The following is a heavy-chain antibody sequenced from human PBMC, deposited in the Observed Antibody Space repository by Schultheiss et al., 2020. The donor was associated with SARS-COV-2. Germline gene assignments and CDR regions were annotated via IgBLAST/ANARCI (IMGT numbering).Heavy chain of an antibody. CDR3: ARDGVFTIFGVVTATSSYGMDV. V-gene: IGHV3-15*01. Sequence: GGSLRLSCAASGFTVSSNYMSWVRQAPGKGLEWVGRIKSKTDGGTTDYAAPVKGRFTISRDDSKNTLYLQMNSLKTEDTAVYYCARDGVFTIFGVVTATSSYGMDVWGQGTTVTVSS. CDR1: GFTVSSNY. J-gene: IGHJ6*02. CDR2: IKSKTDGGTT. D-gene: IGHD3-3*01.